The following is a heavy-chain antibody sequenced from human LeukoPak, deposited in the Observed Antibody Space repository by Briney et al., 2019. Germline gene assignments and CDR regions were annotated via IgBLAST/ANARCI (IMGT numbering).Heavy chain of an antibody. D-gene: IGHD2-8*01. CDR2: IYPGDSDT. Sequence: GESLKISCKGSGYSFTSYWIGWVRQMPGKGLEWMGIIYPGDSDTRYSPSFQGQVTISADKSIGTAYLQWSSLKASDTAMYYCAREYCTNGVCYSYFDLWGRGTLVTVSS. CDR3: AREYCTNGVCYSYFDL. J-gene: IGHJ2*01. CDR1: GYSFTSYW. V-gene: IGHV5-51*01.